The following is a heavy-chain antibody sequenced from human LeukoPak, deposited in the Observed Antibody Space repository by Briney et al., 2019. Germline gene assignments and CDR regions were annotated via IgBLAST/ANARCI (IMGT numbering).Heavy chain of an antibody. CDR3: ARHVTMVRGVITTSYYYYYMDV. V-gene: IGHV5-51*01. CDR2: IYPGDSDT. Sequence: GESLKISCKGSGYSFTSYWIGWVRQMPGKGLEWMGIIYPGDSDTRYSPSFQGQVTISADKSISTAYLQWSSPKASDTAMYYCARHVTMVRGVITTSYYYYYMDVWGKGTTVTVSS. CDR1: GYSFTSYW. J-gene: IGHJ6*03. D-gene: IGHD3-10*01.